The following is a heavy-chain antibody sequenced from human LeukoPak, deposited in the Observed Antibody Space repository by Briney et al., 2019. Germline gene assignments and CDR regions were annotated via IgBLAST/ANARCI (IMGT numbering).Heavy chain of an antibody. Sequence: ASETLSLTCTVSGGSISSYYWSWMRQPAGKGLEWIGRIYTSGSTNYNPSLKSRVTMSVDTSKNQFSLKLSSVTAADTAVYYCARDRGIAARLYYFDYWGQGTLVTVSS. CDR1: GGSISSYY. CDR2: IYTSGST. CDR3: ARDRGIAARLYYFDY. J-gene: IGHJ4*02. V-gene: IGHV4-4*07. D-gene: IGHD6-6*01.